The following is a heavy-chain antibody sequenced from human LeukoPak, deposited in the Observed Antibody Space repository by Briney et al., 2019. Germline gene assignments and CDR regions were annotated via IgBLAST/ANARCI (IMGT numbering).Heavy chain of an antibody. V-gene: IGHV4-38-2*02. D-gene: IGHD4-23*01. CDR3: ARERGDYGGNRIAGSWYSDL. CDR2: IYHSGST. Sequence: SETLSLTCTVSGYSISSGYYWGWIRQPPGKGLEWIGSIYHSGSTYYNPSLKSRVTISVDTSKNQFSLKLSSVTAADTAVYYCARERGDYGGNRIAGSWYSDLWGRGTLVTVSS. CDR1: GYSISSGYY. J-gene: IGHJ2*01.